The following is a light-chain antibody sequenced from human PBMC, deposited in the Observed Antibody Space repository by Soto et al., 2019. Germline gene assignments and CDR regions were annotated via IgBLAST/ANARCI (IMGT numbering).Light chain of an antibody. J-gene: IGKJ2*03. V-gene: IGKV3-20*01. CDR2: GGF. Sequence: EIVLTQSPATLSLSPGERATLSCRASQSVTSTYLAWYQQKPGQSPRLIIYGGFIRAIGFTDKFSGGGSGKDFTPTISRLEPEDSAVYYCHCNQSDSARVYRFGQGTKLQI. CDR1: QSVTSTY. CDR3: HCNQSDSARVYR.